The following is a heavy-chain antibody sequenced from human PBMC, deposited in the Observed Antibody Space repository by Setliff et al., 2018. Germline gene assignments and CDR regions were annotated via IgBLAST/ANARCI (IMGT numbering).Heavy chain of an antibody. J-gene: IGHJ4*02. CDR3: ARGRNFAARLLDS. CDR2: INHSGNT. D-gene: IGHD6-6*01. V-gene: IGHV4-4*02. Sequence: PSETLSLTCAVSGDSISSGNWWSWVRQPPGKGLEWIGEINHSGNTNYNPSLKSRVTISVNKSTNQFSLKVTSVTAADTGIYYCARGRNFAARLLDSWGQGARVTVSS. CDR1: GDSISSGNW.